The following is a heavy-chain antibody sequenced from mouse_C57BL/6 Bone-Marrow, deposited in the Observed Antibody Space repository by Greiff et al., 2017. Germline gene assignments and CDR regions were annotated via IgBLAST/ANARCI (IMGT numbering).Heavy chain of an antibody. V-gene: IGHV1-26*01. CDR2: INPNNGGT. CDR1: GYTFTDYY. D-gene: IGHD1-1*01. CDR3: ARDYYCSSWYIDY. J-gene: IGHJ2*01. Sequence: EVQLQQSGPELVKPGASVKISCKASGYTFTDYYMNWVKQSHGKSLEWIGDINPNNGGTSYNQKLKGKATLTADKSSSTAYMELRSLTSEGSAVYYCARDYYCSSWYIDYWGQGTTLTVSS.